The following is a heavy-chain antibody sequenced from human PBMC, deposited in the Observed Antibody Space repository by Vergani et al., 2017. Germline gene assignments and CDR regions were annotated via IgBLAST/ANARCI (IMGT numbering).Heavy chain of an antibody. J-gene: IGHJ4*02. CDR1: GGSISSGGYS. CDR3: ARGTGELSFTYFDY. Sequence: QVQLQESGPGLVKPSQTLSLTCTVSGGSISSGGYSWSWIRQPPGKGLEWIGYIYHSGSTYYNPSLKSRVTISVDRSKNQFSLKLSSVTAADTAVYYCARGTGELSFTYFDYWGQGTLVTVSS. CDR2: IYHSGST. D-gene: IGHD3-16*02. V-gene: IGHV4-30-2*01.